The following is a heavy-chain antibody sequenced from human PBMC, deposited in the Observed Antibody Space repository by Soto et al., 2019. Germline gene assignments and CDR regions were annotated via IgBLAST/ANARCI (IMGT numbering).Heavy chain of an antibody. CDR3: ARVGVYCLSTSCHDY. CDR1: GYTFTNYG. Sequence: QVQLVQSGAEVKKPGASVKVSCKASGYTFTNYGISWVRQAPGQGLEWMGWISAYNGNTDYAQKLQGRVPMTSDTSTSTAYVELRSLRSDATVVYYCARVGVYCLSTSCHDYWVQSTLVTVSS. J-gene: IGHJ4*02. CDR2: ISAYNGNT. V-gene: IGHV1-18*01. D-gene: IGHD2-2*01.